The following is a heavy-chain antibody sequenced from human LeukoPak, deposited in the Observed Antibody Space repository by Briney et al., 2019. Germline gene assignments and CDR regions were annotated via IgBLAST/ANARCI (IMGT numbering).Heavy chain of an antibody. CDR3: ARMTLSSSWRYWFDP. D-gene: IGHD6-13*01. V-gene: IGHV3-23*01. CDR2: ISGSGGST. CDR1: GFTFSSYA. J-gene: IGHJ5*02. Sequence: PGGSLRLSCAASGFTFSSYAMSWVRQAPGKGLEWVSAISGSGGSTYYADSVKGRFTISRDNSKNTLYLQMNSLRAEDTAVYYCARMTLSSSWRYWFDPWGQGTLVTVSS.